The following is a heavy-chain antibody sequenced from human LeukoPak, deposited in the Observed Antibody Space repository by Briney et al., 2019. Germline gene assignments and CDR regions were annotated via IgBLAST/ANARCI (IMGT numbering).Heavy chain of an antibody. D-gene: IGHD3-9*01. CDR1: GFTFSSYG. J-gene: IGHJ4*02. Sequence: GGSLRLSCAASGFTFSSYGMHWVRQAPGKGLEWVAVISYDGSNKYYADSMKGRFTISRDNSKNTLYLQMNSLRTEDTAVYYCAKDLLRYFDWLFDYWGQGTLVTVSS. CDR3: AKDLLRYFDWLFDY. CDR2: ISYDGSNK. V-gene: IGHV3-30*18.